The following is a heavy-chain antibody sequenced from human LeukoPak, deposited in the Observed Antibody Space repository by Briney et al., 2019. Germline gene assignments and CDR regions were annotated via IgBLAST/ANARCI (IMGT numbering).Heavy chain of an antibody. CDR2: ISYDGSHK. V-gene: IGHV3-30*04. J-gene: IGHJ6*04. D-gene: IGHD3-10*02. CDR1: GFTFISYS. CDR3: AELGITMIGGV. Sequence: GGSLGLSCAASGFTFISYSMHWVRQAPGKGLEWVALISYDGSHKYYADSVKGRFTISRDNSKNTLYLQMNSLRAEDTAVYYCAELGITMIGGVWGKGTTVTISS.